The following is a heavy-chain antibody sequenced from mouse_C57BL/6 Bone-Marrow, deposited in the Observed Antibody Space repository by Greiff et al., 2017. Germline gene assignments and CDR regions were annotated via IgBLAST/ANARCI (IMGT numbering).Heavy chain of an antibody. Sequence: EVQGVESGGDLVKPGGSLKLSCAASGFTFSSYGMSWVRQTPDKRLEWVATISSGGSYTYYPASVKGRFTISRDNAKNTLYLQMSSLKSEDTAMYYCARHTMITAWFAYWGQGTLVTGSA. V-gene: IGHV5-6*01. J-gene: IGHJ3*01. CDR1: GFTFSSYG. CDR3: ARHTMITAWFAY. D-gene: IGHD2-4*01. CDR2: ISSGGSYT.